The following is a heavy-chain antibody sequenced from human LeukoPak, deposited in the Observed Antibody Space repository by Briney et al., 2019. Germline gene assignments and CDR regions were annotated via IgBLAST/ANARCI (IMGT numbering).Heavy chain of an antibody. Sequence: KPGGSLRLSCAASGFTFSDYYMSWIRQAPGKGLEWVSYISSSGSTIYYADSVKGRFTISRDNAKNSLYLQMNSLRAEDTAIYYCAKVRYSGSYWDYWGQGTLVTVSS. CDR2: ISSSGSTI. CDR1: GFTFSDYY. J-gene: IGHJ4*02. D-gene: IGHD1-26*01. CDR3: AKVRYSGSYWDY. V-gene: IGHV3-11*01.